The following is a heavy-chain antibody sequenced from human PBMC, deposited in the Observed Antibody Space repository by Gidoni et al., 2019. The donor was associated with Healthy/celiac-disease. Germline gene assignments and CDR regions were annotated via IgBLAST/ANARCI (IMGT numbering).Heavy chain of an antibody. CDR1: GYTFDTKW. D-gene: IGHD3-10*01. Sequence: EVRLVQSGAEVKKPDQSLKISCQGSGYTFDTKWLAWVRQMPGEGLEWMGIVYPRDSDTRYGPSFQGQVTISADKSISTAYLHWSSLKASDSAMYYCATSRGFAYGFNFDHWGQGTLVTVNS. CDR2: VYPRDSDT. J-gene: IGHJ4*02. CDR3: ATSRGFAYGFNFDH. V-gene: IGHV5-51*03.